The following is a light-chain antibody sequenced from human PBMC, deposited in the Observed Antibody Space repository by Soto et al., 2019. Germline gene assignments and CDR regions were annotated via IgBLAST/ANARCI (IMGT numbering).Light chain of an antibody. Sequence: SALTQPPSASGSPGQSVTISCSGTSSDTGDYNYVSWYQQHPGKAPKLMIYEVSKRPSGVPDRFSGSKSGNTASLTVSGLQTEDEADYYCSSYAGSDNYVFGTGTQLTVL. CDR2: EVS. CDR3: SSYAGSDNYV. V-gene: IGLV2-8*01. CDR1: SSDTGDYNY. J-gene: IGLJ1*01.